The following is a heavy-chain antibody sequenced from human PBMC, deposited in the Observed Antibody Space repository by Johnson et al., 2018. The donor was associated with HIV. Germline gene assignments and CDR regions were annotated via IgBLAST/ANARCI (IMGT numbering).Heavy chain of an antibody. CDR3: ARPHEGQYYNFWSGYRPAPMNDAFDI. Sequence: VQLVESGGGLIQPGGSLRLSCAASGFTVSSHYMNWVRQAPGKGLEWVSIVYSRGSTYYADSVTGRFTISRDNSKHPLYLQMNMLRAEYTAVYYGARPHEGQYYNFWSGYRPAPMNDAFDIWGQGTMVTVSS. V-gene: IGHV3-53*01. CDR2: VYSRGST. D-gene: IGHD3-3*01. J-gene: IGHJ3*02. CDR1: GFTVSSHY.